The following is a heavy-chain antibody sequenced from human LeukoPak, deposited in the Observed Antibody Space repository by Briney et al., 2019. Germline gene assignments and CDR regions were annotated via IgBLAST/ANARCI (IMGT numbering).Heavy chain of an antibody. Sequence: ASVTVSFKASGYTLTRYFIHWVRQAPGQGLEWMGIINPNGGSTSYPQKFQGRVTMTRDTSTNTVYMELSSLKSEDTAVYYCAAPDGAGGHLFDYWGQGTLVTVSS. CDR2: INPNGGST. CDR1: GYTLTRYF. V-gene: IGHV1-46*01. CDR3: AAPDGAGGHLFDY. J-gene: IGHJ4*02. D-gene: IGHD2-8*02.